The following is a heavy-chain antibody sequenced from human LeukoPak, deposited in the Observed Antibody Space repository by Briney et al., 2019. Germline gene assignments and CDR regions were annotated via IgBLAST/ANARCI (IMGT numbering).Heavy chain of an antibody. V-gene: IGHV4-38-2*02. J-gene: IGHJ6*03. CDR2: IYHSGST. CDR3: ARVSSGYYSYYYYYMDV. D-gene: IGHD3-22*01. Sequence: SETLSLTCTVSGYSISSGYYWGWIRQPPGKGLEWIGSIYHSGSTYYNPSLKSRVTISVDTPKNQFSLKLSSVTAADTAVYYCARVSSGYYSYYYYYMDVRGKGTTVTVSS. CDR1: GYSISSGYY.